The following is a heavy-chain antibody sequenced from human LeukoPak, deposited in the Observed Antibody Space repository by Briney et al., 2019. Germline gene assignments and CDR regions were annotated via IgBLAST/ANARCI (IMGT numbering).Heavy chain of an antibody. Sequence: GGSLRLSCAASGFTFSSYAMSWVRQAPGKGLEWVSAISGSGGSTHYADSVKGRFTISRDNSKNTLYLQMNSLRAEDTAVYYCAKDGCSSTSCYAAFGYYFDYWGQGTLVTVSS. CDR2: ISGSGGST. CDR1: GFTFSSYA. CDR3: AKDGCSSTSCYAAFGYYFDY. D-gene: IGHD2-2*01. J-gene: IGHJ4*02. V-gene: IGHV3-23*01.